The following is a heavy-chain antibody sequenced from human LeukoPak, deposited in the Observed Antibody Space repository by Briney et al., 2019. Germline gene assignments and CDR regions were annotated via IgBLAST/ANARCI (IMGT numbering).Heavy chain of an antibody. CDR1: GFTLSSYS. CDR2: ISSSSSYI. Sequence: GGSLRLSCAASGFTLSSYSMNWVRQAPGKGLEWVSSISSSSSYIYYADSVKGRFTISRDNAKNSLYLQINSLRAEDTAVYYCAGRIYYDSSGYPVSPFDYWGQGTLVTVSS. V-gene: IGHV3-21*01. J-gene: IGHJ4*02. D-gene: IGHD3-22*01. CDR3: AGRIYYDSSGYPVSPFDY.